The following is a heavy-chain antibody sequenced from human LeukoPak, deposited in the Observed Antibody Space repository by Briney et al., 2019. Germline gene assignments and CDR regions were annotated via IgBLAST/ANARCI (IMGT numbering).Heavy chain of an antibody. CDR1: GFTFSSYA. Sequence: PGRSLRLSCAASGFTFSSYAMHWVRQAPGKGPEWVAVISYDGSNKYYADSVKGRFTISRDNSKNTLYLQMNSLRAEDTAVYYCARDRDSSSWYFDYWSQGTLVTVSS. D-gene: IGHD6-13*01. CDR2: ISYDGSNK. J-gene: IGHJ4*02. V-gene: IGHV3-30-3*01. CDR3: ARDRDSSSWYFDY.